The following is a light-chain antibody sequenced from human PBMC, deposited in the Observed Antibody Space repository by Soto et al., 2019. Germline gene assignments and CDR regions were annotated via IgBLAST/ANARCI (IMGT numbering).Light chain of an antibody. Sequence: QSVLTQPPSASGTPGQRVTISCSGSNSNIGSNTVNWYQQLPGTAPKLLIYSNNQRPSGVPGRFADSKSGTSASLAIRVLQSEDEADYYCTLWDDSLNGVVFGGGTKLTVL. V-gene: IGLV1-44*01. CDR1: NSNIGSNT. J-gene: IGLJ2*01. CDR2: SNN. CDR3: TLWDDSLNGVV.